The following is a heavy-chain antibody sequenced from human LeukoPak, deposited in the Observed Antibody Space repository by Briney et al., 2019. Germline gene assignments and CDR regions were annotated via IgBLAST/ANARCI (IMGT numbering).Heavy chain of an antibody. J-gene: IGHJ3*02. CDR2: ISASDGRT. CDR3: VRDKRFPDDVFDI. D-gene: IGHD3-10*01. V-gene: IGHV3-23*01. Sequence: GGSLRLSCAASGFTFSSYAMSWVRQAPGKGLEWVSPISASDGRTWYADSVRGRFTISRDNFKNTLYVQINSLRAEDTAVYYCVRDKRFPDDVFDIWGQGTLVTVSS. CDR1: GFTFSSYA.